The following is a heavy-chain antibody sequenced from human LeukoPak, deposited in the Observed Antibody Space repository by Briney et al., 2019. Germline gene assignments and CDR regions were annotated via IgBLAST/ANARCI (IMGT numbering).Heavy chain of an antibody. J-gene: IGHJ6*02. V-gene: IGHV3-33*01. CDR1: GFTFSSYG. CDR2: IWYDGSNK. D-gene: IGHD2-2*01. CDR3: AREYIVVVPDHYYYYGMDV. Sequence: GGSLRLSCAASGFTFSSYGMHWVRQAPGKGLEWVAVIWYDGSNKYYADSVKGRFTISRDNSKNTLYLQMNSLRAEDTAVYYCAREYIVVVPDHYYYYGMDVWGQGTTVTVSS.